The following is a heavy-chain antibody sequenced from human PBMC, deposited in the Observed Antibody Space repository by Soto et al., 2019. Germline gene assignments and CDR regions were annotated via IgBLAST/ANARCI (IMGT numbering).Heavy chain of an antibody. CDR2: VYWNDDK. Sequence: SGPTLVNPTQTLTLTCTFSGFSLSTNGVGVGWVRQPPGKALEWLALVYWNDDKRYRPSLKRRLIITKDTSKSQVVLTMTNMDPVDTATYYCARIGGIAAAGTGWFDPWGQGTLVTAPQ. V-gene: IGHV2-5*01. CDR1: GFSLSTNGVG. J-gene: IGHJ5*02. CDR3: ARIGGIAAAGTGWFDP. D-gene: IGHD6-13*01.